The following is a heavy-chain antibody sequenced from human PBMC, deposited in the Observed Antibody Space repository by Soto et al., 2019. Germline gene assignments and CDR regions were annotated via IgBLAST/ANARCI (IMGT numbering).Heavy chain of an antibody. D-gene: IGHD3-22*01. V-gene: IGHV3-30*04. CDR3: ERDSFDYDSGIVPPPSRGFDY. J-gene: IGHJ4*02. Sequence: QVQLVESGGGVVQPGRSLRLSCGVSGFTFRSYAMYWVRQAPGKGLEWVAVITHDGSQKYYADYVKGRFTISRDNSKNTVLLQMNSLRGDDTAVYYCERDSFDYDSGIVPPPSRGFDYWGQGTLVTVSS. CDR1: GFTFRSYA. CDR2: ITHDGSQK.